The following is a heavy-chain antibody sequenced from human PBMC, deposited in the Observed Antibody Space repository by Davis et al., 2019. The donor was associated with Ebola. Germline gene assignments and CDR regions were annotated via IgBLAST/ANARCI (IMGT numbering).Heavy chain of an antibody. V-gene: IGHV4-34*01. CDR1: GGSFSDNY. Sequence: MPSETLSLTCAVYGGSFSDNYYTWIRQPPGRGLEWIGEVSHRGDTIYTSSFESRVTISVDTSKNQFSLKLSSVTAADTAVYYCARDLGCSGGSCYGWFDPWGQGTLVTVSS. CDR2: VSHRGDT. D-gene: IGHD2-15*01. CDR3: ARDLGCSGGSCYGWFDP. J-gene: IGHJ5*02.